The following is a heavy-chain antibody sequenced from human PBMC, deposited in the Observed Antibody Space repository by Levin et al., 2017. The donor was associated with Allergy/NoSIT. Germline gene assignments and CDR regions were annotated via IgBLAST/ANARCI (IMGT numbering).Heavy chain of an antibody. CDR1: GFTVSSNY. V-gene: IGHV3-53*01. J-gene: IGHJ4*02. CDR3: ARGGAGGGYVNFDY. CDR2: IYSGGST. Sequence: GGSLRLSCAASGFTVSSNYMSWVRQAPGKGLEWVSVIYSGGSTYYADSVKGRFTISRDSSKNTLYLQMNSLRADDTAVYYCARGGAGGGYVNFDYWGQGTLVTVSS. D-gene: IGHD4/OR15-4a*01.